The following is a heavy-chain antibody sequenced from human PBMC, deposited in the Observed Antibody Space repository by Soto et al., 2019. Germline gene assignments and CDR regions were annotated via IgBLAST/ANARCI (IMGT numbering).Heavy chain of an antibody. D-gene: IGHD2-2*01. CDR1: GGSFSGYY. J-gene: IGHJ3*02. V-gene: IGHV4-34*01. Sequence: QVQLQQWGAGLLKPSETLSLTCAVYGGSFSGYYWTWIRQTPGKGLEWIGEINHSGSTNYNPSLKIRVSISADTWKKQFSLNLTSVTAADTAVYYCARGECSSNYCFTRWALDIWGQGTVVTVSS. CDR3: ARGECSSNYCFTRWALDI. CDR2: INHSGST.